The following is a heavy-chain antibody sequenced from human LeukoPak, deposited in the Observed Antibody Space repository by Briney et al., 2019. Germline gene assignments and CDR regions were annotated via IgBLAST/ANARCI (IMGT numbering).Heavy chain of an antibody. Sequence: GGSLRLSCAASGFTFSSYAMHWVRQAPGKGLEWVAVISYDGSNKYYADSVKGRFTISRDNSKNTLYLQMNSLRAEDTAVYYCARDGYCSSTSCYARVGYYGMDVWGQGTTVTVSS. J-gene: IGHJ6*02. CDR3: ARDGYCSSTSCYARVGYYGMDV. CDR2: ISYDGSNK. CDR1: GFTFSSYA. V-gene: IGHV3-30-3*01. D-gene: IGHD2-2*01.